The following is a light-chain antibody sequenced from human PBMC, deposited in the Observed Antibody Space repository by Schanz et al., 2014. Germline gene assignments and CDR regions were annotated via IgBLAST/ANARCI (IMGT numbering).Light chain of an antibody. CDR1: QSVNSN. CDR3: QKYKNWPWT. CDR2: GAS. J-gene: IGKJ1*01. V-gene: IGKV3-15*01. Sequence: IVMTQSPATLSVSPGERASLSCRASQSVNSNLAWYQQKPGQAPRLLIYGASTRATGIPARFSGSGSGSVFTLTISSLQSEDFAVYYCQKYKNWPWTFGQGTNVEIK.